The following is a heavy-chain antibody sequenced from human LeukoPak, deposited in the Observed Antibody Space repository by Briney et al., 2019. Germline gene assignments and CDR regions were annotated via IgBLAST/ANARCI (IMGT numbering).Heavy chain of an antibody. V-gene: IGHV4-4*07. Sequence: SETLSLTCTVSGGSISSYYWSWIRQPAGKGLEWIGRIYTSGSTNYNPSLKIRVTMSVDTSKNQFSLKLSSVTAADTAVYYCARSVDYDILTGYYTTSGYYMDVWGKGTTVTVSS. J-gene: IGHJ6*03. D-gene: IGHD3-9*01. CDR1: GGSISSYY. CDR3: ARSVDYDILTGYYTTSGYYMDV. CDR2: IYTSGST.